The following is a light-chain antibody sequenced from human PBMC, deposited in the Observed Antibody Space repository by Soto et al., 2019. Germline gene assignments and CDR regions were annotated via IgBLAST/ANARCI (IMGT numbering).Light chain of an antibody. J-gene: IGLJ3*02. CDR1: SSDIGVYNY. V-gene: IGLV2-14*01. CDR2: EVS. Sequence: QSALTQPASVSGSPGQSITISCTGTSSDIGVYNYVSWYQQHPGKAPKLVICEVSNRPSGVSSRFSGSKSGNTASLTISGLRAEDEADCYCTSFTTTNIWVFGGGTKLTVL. CDR3: TSFTTTNIWV.